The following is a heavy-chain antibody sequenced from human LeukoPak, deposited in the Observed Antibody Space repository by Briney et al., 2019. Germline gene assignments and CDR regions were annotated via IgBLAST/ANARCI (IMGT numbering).Heavy chain of an antibody. V-gene: IGHV4-59*12. D-gene: IGHD3-16*01. J-gene: IGHJ5*02. Sequence: SETLSLTCTVSGGSISNKYWSWIRQPPGKGLEWIGYIYYSGSTNYNPSLKSRVTISVDTSKNQFSLKLSSVTAADTAVYYCARVLQQWGEYWFDPWGQGTLVTVSS. CDR1: GGSISNKY. CDR2: IYYSGST. CDR3: ARVLQQWGEYWFDP.